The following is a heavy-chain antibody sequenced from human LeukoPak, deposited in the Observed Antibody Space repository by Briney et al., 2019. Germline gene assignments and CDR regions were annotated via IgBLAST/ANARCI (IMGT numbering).Heavy chain of an antibody. CDR3: ARDEGCWGTPSGFDI. D-gene: IGHD3-16*01. Sequence: SQSLSLTCAISGDSVSSNSAAWNWVRQSPWRGLEWLGRADYRSKWYNDYAVWVKSRIRVNTDTSRNQFSLRLNSVTPEHTAVYYCARDEGCWGTPSGFDIWGQGTMVTVSS. CDR1: GDSVSSNSAA. V-gene: IGHV6-1*01. J-gene: IGHJ3*02. CDR2: ADYRSKWYN.